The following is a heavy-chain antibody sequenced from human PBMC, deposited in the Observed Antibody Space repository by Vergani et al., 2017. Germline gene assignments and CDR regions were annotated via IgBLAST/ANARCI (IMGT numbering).Heavy chain of an antibody. V-gene: IGHV3-21*01. CDR1: GFTFSSYS. CDR3: ASLTYYYGSGSSN. Sequence: EVQLVESGGGLVKPGGSLRLSCAASGFTFSSYSMNWVRQAPGKGLEWVSSISSSSYIYYADSVKGRFTISRDNAKNSLYLQMNSLRAEDTAVYYCASLTYYYGSGSSNWGQGTLVTVSS. J-gene: IGHJ4*02. CDR2: ISSSSYI. D-gene: IGHD3-10*01.